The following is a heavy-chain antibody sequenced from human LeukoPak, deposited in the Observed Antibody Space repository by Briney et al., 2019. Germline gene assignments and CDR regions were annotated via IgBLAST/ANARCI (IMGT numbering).Heavy chain of an antibody. CDR3: ARDDYYDSSGLDY. CDR1: GFTVSSND. J-gene: IGHJ4*02. Sequence: GGSLRLSCAASGFTVSSNDMSWVRPAPGKGLEWVSVFYRGGSTYHADSVKGRFTISRDISKNTLYLQMNSLRAEDTAVYYCARDDYYDSSGLDYWGQGILVTVSS. CDR2: FYRGGST. V-gene: IGHV3-66*01. D-gene: IGHD3-22*01.